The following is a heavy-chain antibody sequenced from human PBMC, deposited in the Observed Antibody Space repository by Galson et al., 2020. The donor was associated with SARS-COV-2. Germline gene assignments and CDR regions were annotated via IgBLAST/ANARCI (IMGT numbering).Heavy chain of an antibody. D-gene: IGHD3-16*02. Sequence: SETLSLTCAVYGGSFSGYYWSWIRQPPGKGLEWIGEINHSGSTNYNPSLKSRVTISVDTSKNQFSLKLSSVTAADTAGYYCARERGYVWGSDRPFDYWGQGTLVTVSS. CDR3: ARERGYVWGSDRPFDY. V-gene: IGHV4-34*01. CDR1: GGSFSGYY. J-gene: IGHJ4*02. CDR2: INHSGST.